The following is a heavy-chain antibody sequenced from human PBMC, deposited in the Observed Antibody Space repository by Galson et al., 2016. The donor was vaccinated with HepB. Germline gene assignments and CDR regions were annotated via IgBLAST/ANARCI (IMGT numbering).Heavy chain of an antibody. D-gene: IGHD4-17*01. J-gene: IGHJ4*02. CDR1: EFTFSSYA. V-gene: IGHV3-30*04. CDR3: ARDRGPYGVPFYIDF. CDR2: ISYDESNK. Sequence: SLRLSCAASEFTFSSYAVHWVRQAPGKGLEWVAFISYDESNKYYPDSVKGRFTISRDNSNNRLYLQMNSLGAEDTATYYCARDRGPYGVPFYIDFWGQGTLVIVSS.